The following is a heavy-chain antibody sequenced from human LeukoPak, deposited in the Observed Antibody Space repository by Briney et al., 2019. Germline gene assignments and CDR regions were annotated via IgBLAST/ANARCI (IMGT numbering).Heavy chain of an antibody. Sequence: GRSLRLSCAASGFTLDDYAMHWVRQAPGKGLEWVSGISWNSGSIGYADSVKGRFTISRDNAKNSLYLQMNSLRAEDTALYYCAKERAGAFDIWGQGTMVTVSS. CDR1: GFTLDDYA. J-gene: IGHJ3*02. V-gene: IGHV3-9*01. CDR2: ISWNSGSI. CDR3: AKERAGAFDI.